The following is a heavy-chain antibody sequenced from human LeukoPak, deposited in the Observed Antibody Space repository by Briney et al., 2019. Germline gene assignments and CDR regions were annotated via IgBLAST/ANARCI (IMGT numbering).Heavy chain of an antibody. CDR1: GGSISSYY. CDR2: IYYSGST. D-gene: IGHD3-10*01. CDR3: ARDAYGSGSYYNVGNWFDP. V-gene: IGHV4-59*12. J-gene: IGHJ5*02. Sequence: PSETLSLTCTVSGGSISSYYWSWIRQPPGKGLEWIGYIYYSGSTNYNPSLKSRVTISVDTSKNQFSLKLSSVTAADTAVYYCARDAYGSGSYYNVGNWFDPWGQGTLVTVSS.